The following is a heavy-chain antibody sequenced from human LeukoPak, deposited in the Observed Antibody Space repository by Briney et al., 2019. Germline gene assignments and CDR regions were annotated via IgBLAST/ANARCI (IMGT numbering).Heavy chain of an antibody. CDR2: IYYSGST. D-gene: IGHD3-22*01. J-gene: IGHJ4*02. CDR3: AGTYYYDSSGYFDY. V-gene: IGHV4-59*01. CDR1: GGSISSYY. Sequence: PSETLSLTCTVSGGSISSYYWSWIRQPPEKGLEWIGYIYYSGSTNYNPSLKSRVTISVDTSKNQFSLKLSPVTAADTAVYYCAGTYYYDSSGYFDYWGQGTLVTVSS.